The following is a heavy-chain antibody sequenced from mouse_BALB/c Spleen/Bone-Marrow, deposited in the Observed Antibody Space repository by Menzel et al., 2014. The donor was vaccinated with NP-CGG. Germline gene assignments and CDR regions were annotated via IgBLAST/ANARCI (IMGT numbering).Heavy chain of an antibody. V-gene: IGHV5-17*02. CDR1: GFTFSSFG. CDR2: ISSGSSSI. CDR3: ARWGYYYAMDY. Sequence: EVMLVESGAGLVQPGGSRKISCAASGFTFSSFGMHWVRQAPGQGLEWVAYISSGSSSIYYADTVKGRFTISRDNPKNTLFLQMTSLRSEDTAMYYCARWGYYYAMDYWGQGTSVTVSS. J-gene: IGHJ4*01.